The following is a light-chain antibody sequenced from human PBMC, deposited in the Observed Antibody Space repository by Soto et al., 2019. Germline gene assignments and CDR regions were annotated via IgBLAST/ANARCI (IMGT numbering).Light chain of an antibody. Sequence: DIQMTQSPSSLSASVGDRVTITCQASQDISTSLNWYQQKPGKAPKLLIYAASSLQSGVPSRFGGSGSETEFSLTIRALQPEDFATYYCQQLSRYPLTFGGGTKVDIK. CDR3: QQLSRYPLT. J-gene: IGKJ4*01. CDR1: QDISTS. V-gene: IGKV1-9*01. CDR2: AAS.